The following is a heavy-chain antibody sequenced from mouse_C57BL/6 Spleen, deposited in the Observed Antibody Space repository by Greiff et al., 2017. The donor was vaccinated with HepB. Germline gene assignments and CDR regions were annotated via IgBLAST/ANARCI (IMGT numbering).Heavy chain of an antibody. Sequence: EVQVVESGGGLVKPGGSLKLSCAASGFTFSSYTMSWVRQTPEKRLEWVATISGGGGNTYYPDSVKGRFTISRDNAKNTLYLQMSSLRSEDTALYYCARHGGVFDYWGQGTTLTVSS. CDR3: ARHGGVFDY. D-gene: IGHD1-1*02. V-gene: IGHV5-9*01. CDR2: ISGGGGNT. J-gene: IGHJ2*01. CDR1: GFTFSSYT.